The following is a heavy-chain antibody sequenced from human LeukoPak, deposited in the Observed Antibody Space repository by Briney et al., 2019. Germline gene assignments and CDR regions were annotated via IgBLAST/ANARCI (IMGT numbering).Heavy chain of an antibody. CDR1: GGTFSSYA. CDR3: ARGLLTRAERPRYYYYMDV. D-gene: IGHD7-27*01. V-gene: IGHV1-69*01. J-gene: IGHJ6*03. Sequence: ASVKVSCKASGGTFSSYAISWVRQAPGQGLEWMGGIIPTFGTANYAQKFQGRVTITADESTSTAYMELSSLRSEDTAVYYCARGLLTRAERPRYYYYMDVWGKGTTVTVSS. CDR2: IIPTFGTA.